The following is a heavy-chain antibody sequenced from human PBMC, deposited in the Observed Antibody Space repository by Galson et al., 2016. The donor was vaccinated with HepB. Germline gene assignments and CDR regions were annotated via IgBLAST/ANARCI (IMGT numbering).Heavy chain of an antibody. CDR2: IMPIFGAP. D-gene: IGHD1-1*01. V-gene: IGHV1-69*13. J-gene: IGHJ4*02. Sequence: SVKVSCKASGDTFNTYTFNWVRQAPGQGLEWMGGIMPIFGAPNYAQEFQGRLTISAVESTSTAYMELSSLRYEDSAIYYCARELPYNWNDVYFYMDDWGQGTLVTVSS. CDR3: ARELPYNWNDVYFYMDD. CDR1: GDTFNTYT.